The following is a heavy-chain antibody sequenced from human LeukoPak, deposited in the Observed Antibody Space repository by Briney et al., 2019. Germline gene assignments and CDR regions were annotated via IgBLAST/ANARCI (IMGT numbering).Heavy chain of an antibody. J-gene: IGHJ4*02. CDR2: ISYDGSNK. CDR1: GFTFSSYG. Sequence: PGGSLRLSCAASGFTFSSYGMHWVRQAPGKGLEWVAVISYDGSNKYYADSVKCRFTISRDNSKNTLYLQMNSLRAEDTAVYYCAKGFDYWGQGTLVTVSS. V-gene: IGHV3-30*18. CDR3: AKGFDY.